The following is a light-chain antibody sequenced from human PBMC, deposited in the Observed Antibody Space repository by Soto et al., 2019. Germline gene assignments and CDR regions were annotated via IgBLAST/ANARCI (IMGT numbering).Light chain of an antibody. CDR2: KVS. CDR1: QSLVYSDGNTY. CDR3: MQGTHWPPIT. Sequence: DVVMTQSPLSLPVTLGQPASISCRSSQSLVYSDGNTYLTWFQQRPGQSPMRLIYKVSNRDSGVLDKFSGSGSGSDFTLKISRVEAEAVGVYYCMQGTHWPPITFGQGTRLAIK. J-gene: IGKJ5*01. V-gene: IGKV2-30*01.